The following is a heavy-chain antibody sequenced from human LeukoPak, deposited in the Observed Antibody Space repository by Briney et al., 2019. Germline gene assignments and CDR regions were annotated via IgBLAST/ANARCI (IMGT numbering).Heavy chain of an antibody. Sequence: GGSLRLSCAASGFAFSSYWMHWVRQVPGKGLVWVSRINSDGSDTIYMDSVKGRFTMSRDNAKNTLYLQMNSLRVEDTAVYYCARDEGGTRLDWGQGTLVTVSS. CDR1: GFAFSSYW. J-gene: IGHJ4*02. D-gene: IGHD1-1*01. CDR3: ARDEGGTRLD. CDR2: INSDGSDT. V-gene: IGHV3-74*01.